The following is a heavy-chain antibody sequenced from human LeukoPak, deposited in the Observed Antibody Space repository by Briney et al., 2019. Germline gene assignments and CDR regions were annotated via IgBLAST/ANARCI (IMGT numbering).Heavy chain of an antibody. CDR1: GGSFSGYY. D-gene: IGHD6-19*01. V-gene: IGHV4-34*01. J-gene: IGHJ4*02. CDR3: ARGRRRSRLAGTRFDY. CDR2: INHSGST. Sequence: SETLSLTCAVYGGSFSGYYWSWIRQPPGKGLEWIGEINHSGSTNYNPSLKSRVTISVDTSKNQFSLKLSSVTAADTAVYYCARGRRRSRLAGTRFDYWGQGTLVTVSS.